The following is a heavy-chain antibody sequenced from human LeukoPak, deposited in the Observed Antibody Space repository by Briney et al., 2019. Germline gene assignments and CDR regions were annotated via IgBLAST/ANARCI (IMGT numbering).Heavy chain of an antibody. CDR3: ARDDYYDSSGYYGFDY. CDR2: ISSSGNSI. D-gene: IGHD3-22*01. J-gene: IGHJ4*02. CDR1: GFTFSSYE. Sequence: GGSLRLSCAASGFTFSSYEMNWVRQAPGKGLEWVSYISSSGNSIYYADSVKGRFTISRDNAKNSLYLQMNSLRAEDTAVYYCARDDYYDSSGYYGFDYWAREPWSPSPQ. V-gene: IGHV3-48*03.